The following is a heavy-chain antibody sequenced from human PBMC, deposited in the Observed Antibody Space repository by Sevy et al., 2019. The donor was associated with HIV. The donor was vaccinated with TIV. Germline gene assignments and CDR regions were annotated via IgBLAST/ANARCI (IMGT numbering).Heavy chain of an antibody. V-gene: IGHV3-66*02. Sequence: GGYLRLSCAISGFTVNDKYIIWVRQAPGKGLEWVSVIFSSGSTYYADSAKGRFTISRDNSKNTVDLQMNSVRAEDTAVYYCVSLFLSYRSGWSYFDYWGHLTLVTVSS. J-gene: IGHJ4*01. CDR2: IFSSGST. CDR1: GFTVNDKY. D-gene: IGHD6-19*01. CDR3: VSLFLSYRSGWSYFDY.